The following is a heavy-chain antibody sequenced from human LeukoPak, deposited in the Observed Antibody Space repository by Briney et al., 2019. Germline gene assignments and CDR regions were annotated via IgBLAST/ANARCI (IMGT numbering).Heavy chain of an antibody. Sequence: ASVKVSCKASGGTFSNYAISGVRQAAGQGLEWMGRIIPILGLANYAQKFQGRVTITADRSTTTAYMELSSLRSEDTAVYYCARPYTDDDYYAMDVWGQGTTVTVSS. J-gene: IGHJ6*02. CDR1: GGTFSNYA. CDR2: IIPILGLA. CDR3: ARPYTDDDYYAMDV. V-gene: IGHV1-69*04. D-gene: IGHD1-1*01.